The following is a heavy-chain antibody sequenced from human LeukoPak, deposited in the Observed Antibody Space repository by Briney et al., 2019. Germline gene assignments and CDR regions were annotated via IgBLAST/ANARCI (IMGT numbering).Heavy chain of an antibody. V-gene: IGHV4-61*01. D-gene: IGHD3-22*01. CDR3: ARVTGYVIEDYFDY. J-gene: IGHJ4*02. CDR1: GGSISSGSYC. CDR2: IYYSGST. Sequence: SETLSLTCTVSGGSISSGSYCWSWIRQPPGKGLEWIGYIYYSGSTNYNPSLKSRVTISVDTSKNQFSLKLRSVTAADTAVYYCARVTGYVIEDYFDYWGQGTLVTVSS.